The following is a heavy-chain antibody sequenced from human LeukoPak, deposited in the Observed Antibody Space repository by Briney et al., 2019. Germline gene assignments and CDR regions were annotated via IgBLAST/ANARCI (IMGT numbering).Heavy chain of an antibody. J-gene: IGHJ4*02. CDR1: GFSFDDYT. D-gene: IGHD2-2*01. Sequence: AGGSLRLSCAASGFSFDDYTMHWVRQLPGKGLEWVSAISGSGGSTYYADSVKGRFTISRDNSKNTLYLQMNSLRAEDTAVYYCAKEPAYYFDYWGQGTLVTVSS. CDR2: ISGSGGST. V-gene: IGHV3-23*01. CDR3: AKEPAYYFDY.